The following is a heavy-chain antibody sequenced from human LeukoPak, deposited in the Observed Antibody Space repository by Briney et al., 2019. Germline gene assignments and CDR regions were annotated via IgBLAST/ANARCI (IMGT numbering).Heavy chain of an antibody. J-gene: IGHJ5*02. CDR1: GGSISSSSYY. CDR3: ARVILEWTNWFDP. V-gene: IGHV4-39*07. CDR2: IYYSGST. D-gene: IGHD3-3*01. Sequence: SETLSLTCTVSGGSISSSSYYWGWIRQPPGKGLEWIGSIYYSGSTYYNPSLKSRVTMSVDTSKNQFSLKLSSVTAADTAVYYCARVILEWTNWFDPWGQGTLVTVSS.